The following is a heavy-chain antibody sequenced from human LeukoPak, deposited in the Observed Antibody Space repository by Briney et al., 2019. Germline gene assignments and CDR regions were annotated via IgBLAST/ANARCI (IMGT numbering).Heavy chain of an antibody. Sequence: GGSLRLSCTVSGFTFGDYALSWFRQAPGKGLEWVSSIRSKAYGGTAEYAASVKGRFTTSRDDSKSIAYLQMNSLKTEDTAVYYCTRCYFGSGSYYSLFAMDVWGQGTTVTVSS. CDR3: TRCYFGSGSYYSLFAMDV. CDR2: IRSKAYGGTA. D-gene: IGHD3-10*01. J-gene: IGHJ6*02. CDR1: GFTFGDYA. V-gene: IGHV3-49*03.